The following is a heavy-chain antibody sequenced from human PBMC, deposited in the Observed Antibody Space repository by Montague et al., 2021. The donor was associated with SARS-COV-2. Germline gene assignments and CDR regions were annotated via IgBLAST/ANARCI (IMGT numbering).Heavy chain of an antibody. V-gene: IGHV2-5*02. CDR1: GFSLRTSGVG. CDR2: IYWDDDK. Sequence: PPLVKPTQTLTPTCGFSGFSLRTSGVGVGWIRQPPGKALEWLAVIYWDDDKRYSPSLKSRLTITKDTSKNQVVLTMTNMDPVDTATYYCVHSYADYLFDYWGQGTLVSVSS. CDR3: VHSYADYLFDY. J-gene: IGHJ4*02. D-gene: IGHD4-17*01.